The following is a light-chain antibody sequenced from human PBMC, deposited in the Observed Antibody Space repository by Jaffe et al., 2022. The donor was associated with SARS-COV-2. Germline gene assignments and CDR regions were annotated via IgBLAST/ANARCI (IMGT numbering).Light chain of an antibody. CDR3: QQYNDWPRT. J-gene: IGKJ1*01. Sequence: EILMTQSPATLSVSPGERATLSCRASQSVRGNLAWYQQRPGQGPRLLIYAASTRATGIPARFSGSGSGTEFTLTISSLQSEDFAVYYCQQYNDWPRTFGQGTKVEIK. V-gene: IGKV3-15*01. CDR1: QSVRGN. CDR2: AAS.